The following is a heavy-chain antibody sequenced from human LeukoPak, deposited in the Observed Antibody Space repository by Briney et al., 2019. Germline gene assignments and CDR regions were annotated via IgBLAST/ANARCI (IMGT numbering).Heavy chain of an antibody. CDR2: IYYSGST. CDR3: ARLPYGGNSVDY. J-gene: IGHJ4*02. CDR1: GGSISSYY. Sequence: SETLSLTCTASGGSISSYYWSWIRQPPGKGLEWIGYIYYSGSTNYNPSLKSRVTISVDTSKNQFSLKLSSVTAADTAVYYCARLPYGGNSVDYWGQGTLVTVSS. V-gene: IGHV4-59*08. D-gene: IGHD4-17*01.